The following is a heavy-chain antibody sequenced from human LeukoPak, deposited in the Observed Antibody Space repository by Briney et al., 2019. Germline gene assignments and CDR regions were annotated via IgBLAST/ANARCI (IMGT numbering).Heavy chain of an antibody. D-gene: IGHD4-17*01. J-gene: IGHJ2*01. CDR2: IYHSGST. CDR1: GYSISSGYY. V-gene: IGHV4-38-2*02. CDR3: ARDAWSTTTVRGWYFDL. Sequence: SETLSLTCTVSGYSISSGYYWGWIRQPPGKGLEWIGSIYHSGSTYYNPSLKSRVTISVDTSKNQFSLKLSSVTAADTAVYYCARDAWSTTTVRGWYFDLWGRGTLVTVSS.